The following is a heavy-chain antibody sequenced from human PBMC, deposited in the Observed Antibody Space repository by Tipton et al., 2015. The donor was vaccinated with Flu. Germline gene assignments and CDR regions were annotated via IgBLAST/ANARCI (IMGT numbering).Heavy chain of an antibody. D-gene: IGHD6-19*01. CDR3: ARGSYSSGLYRIDY. CDR1: GGPISSGSYY. CDR2: IYSSGST. V-gene: IGHV4-61*02. Sequence: TLSLTCTVSGGPISSGSYYWSWIRQPAGKGLEWIGRIYSSGSTNYNPSLKSRLTISVDTSKNQFSLRLSSVTAADTAVYYCARGSYSSGLYRIDYWGQGTLVTVSS. J-gene: IGHJ4*02.